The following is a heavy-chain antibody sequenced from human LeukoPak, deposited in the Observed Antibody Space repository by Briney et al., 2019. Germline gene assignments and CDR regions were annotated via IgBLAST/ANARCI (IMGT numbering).Heavy chain of an antibody. Sequence: GGPLRLSCAASGFAVSSNHMNWVRQAPGKGLEWVSSISSSSSYIYYADSVKGRFTISRDNAKNSLYLQMNSLRAEDTAVYYCARAVYDYYDSSGYVFDYWGQGTLVTVSS. CDR2: ISSSSSYI. D-gene: IGHD3-22*01. J-gene: IGHJ4*02. V-gene: IGHV3-21*01. CDR1: GFAVSSNH. CDR3: ARAVYDYYDSSGYVFDY.